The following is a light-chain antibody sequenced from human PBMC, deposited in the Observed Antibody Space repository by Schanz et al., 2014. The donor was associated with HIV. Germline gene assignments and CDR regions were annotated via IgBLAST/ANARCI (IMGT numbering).Light chain of an antibody. Sequence: QSALTQPPSASGSPGQSVTISCTGTSSDVGIYNFVSWYQQHPGKAPKLIIYDVNNRPSGVPDRFSGSKSGNTASLTVSGLQAEDEADYYCSSYAGSNFYVFGTGTQLTVL. V-gene: IGLV2-8*01. CDR2: DVN. CDR3: SSYAGSNFYV. CDR1: SSDVGIYNF. J-gene: IGLJ1*01.